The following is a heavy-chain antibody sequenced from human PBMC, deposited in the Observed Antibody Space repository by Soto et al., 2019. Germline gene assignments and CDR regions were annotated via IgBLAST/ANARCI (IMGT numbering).Heavy chain of an antibody. CDR3: AKNPENYYYGMDV. V-gene: IGHV1-69*12. CDR2: IIPIFGTA. J-gene: IGHJ6*02. CDR1: GGTFSSYA. Sequence: QVQLVQSGAEVKKPGSSVKVSCKASGGTFSSYAISWVRQAPGQGLEWMGGIIPIFGTADYAQKFQGRVTITADESTSTAYVELSSQRSEDTAVYYCAKNPENYYYGMDVWGQGTTVTVSS.